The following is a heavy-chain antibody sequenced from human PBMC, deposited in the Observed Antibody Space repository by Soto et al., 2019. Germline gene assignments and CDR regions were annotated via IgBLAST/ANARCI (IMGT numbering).Heavy chain of an antibody. D-gene: IGHD3-22*01. V-gene: IGHV4-39*01. CDR3: ARQLGPQIYYDESWWFDP. J-gene: IGHJ5*02. Sequence: PSETLSLTCTVSGGSISSSSYYWGWIRQPPGKGLEWIGSIYYSGSTYYNPSLKSRVTISVDTSKNQFSLKLSSVTAADTAVYYCARQLGPQIYYDESWWFDPWGQGTLVTVSS. CDR2: IYYSGST. CDR1: GGSISSSSYY.